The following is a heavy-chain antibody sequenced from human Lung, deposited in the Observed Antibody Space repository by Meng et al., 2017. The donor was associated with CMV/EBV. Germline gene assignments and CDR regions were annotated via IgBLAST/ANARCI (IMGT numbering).Heavy chain of an antibody. CDR1: GFTFDDYA. V-gene: IGHV3-9*01. CDR2: ISWNSGSI. D-gene: IGHD2-2*01. CDR3: ARAGYCSRGKCSAYDAFDI. J-gene: IGHJ3*02. Sequence: SCAASGFTFDDYAMHWVRQAPGKGLEWVSGISWNSGSIGYADSVKGRFTISRDSSRNTLYLQMNSLRVEDTARYYCARAGYCSRGKCSAYDAFDIXGQGXMVTVSS.